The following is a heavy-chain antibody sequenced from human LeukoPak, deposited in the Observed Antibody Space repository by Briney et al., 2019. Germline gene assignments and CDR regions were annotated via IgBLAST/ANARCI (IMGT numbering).Heavy chain of an antibody. V-gene: IGHV3-48*04. CDR2: ISSSSSTI. D-gene: IGHD3-10*01. CDR3: ARGSSGSYYTLFDY. CDR1: GFTFSSSN. Sequence: GGSLRLSCAASGFTFSSSNMNWVRQAPGKGLEWVSYISSSSSTIYYADSMKGRFTISRDNAKNSLYLQMNSLRAEDTAVYYCARGSSGSYYTLFDYWGQGTLVTVSS. J-gene: IGHJ4*02.